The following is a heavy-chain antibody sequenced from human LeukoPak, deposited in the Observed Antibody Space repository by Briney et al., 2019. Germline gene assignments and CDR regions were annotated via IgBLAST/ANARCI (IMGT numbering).Heavy chain of an antibody. J-gene: IGHJ4*02. CDR2: LHPEDREV. CDR1: GDTLTEIS. CDR3: ATAEQLV. V-gene: IGHV1-24*01. Sequence: ASETVSCKVSGDTLTEISIHWVRQTPGKGLEWMGGLHPEDREVIYAQTFQGRVTMTEDSSTDTAYMDLRSLRSEDTAVYYCATAEQLVWGQGTLVTVSS. D-gene: IGHD6-6*01.